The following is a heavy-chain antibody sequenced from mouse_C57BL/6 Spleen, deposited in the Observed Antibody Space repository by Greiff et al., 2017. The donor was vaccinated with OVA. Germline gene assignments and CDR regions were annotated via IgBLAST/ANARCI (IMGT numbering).Heavy chain of an antibody. CDR1: GFTFSSYA. D-gene: IGHD2-3*01. CDR2: ISDGGSYT. Sequence: EVKLMESGGGLVKPGGSLKLSCAASGFTFSSYAMSWVRQTPEKRLEWVATISDGGSYTYYPDNVKGRFTISRDNAKNNLYLQMSHLKSEDTAMYYCAGYYDFDVWGTGTTVTVSS. CDR3: AGYYDFDV. J-gene: IGHJ1*03. V-gene: IGHV5-4*03.